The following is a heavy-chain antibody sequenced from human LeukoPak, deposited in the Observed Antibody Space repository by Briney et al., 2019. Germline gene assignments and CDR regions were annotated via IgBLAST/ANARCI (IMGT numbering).Heavy chain of an antibody. J-gene: IGHJ4*02. CDR3: AREKNEIVVTSYYFDY. Sequence: GGFLRLSCAASGFTVRTNYMSWVRQAPGKGLEWVSVMYDSGSTYYADSVKGRFTISRDNSKNTLYLQMNSLRAEDTAVYYCAREKNEIVVTSYYFDYWGQGTLVTVSS. CDR2: MYDSGST. V-gene: IGHV3-53*01. CDR1: GFTVRTNY. D-gene: IGHD5-12*01.